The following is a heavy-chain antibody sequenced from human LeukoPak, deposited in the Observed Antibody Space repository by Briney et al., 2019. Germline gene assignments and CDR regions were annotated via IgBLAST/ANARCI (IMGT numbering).Heavy chain of an antibody. CDR3: AKDIVGYTYGAFDY. Sequence: GGSLRLSCAASGFTFSNYGMHWVRQAPGKGLEWVALIWYDGSNKYYTDSVKGRLTISRDNSKDTLFLQMNSLRAEDTAVYYCAKDIVGYTYGAFDYWGQGTLVTVSS. CDR1: GFTFSNYG. D-gene: IGHD5-18*01. V-gene: IGHV3-33*06. CDR2: IWYDGSNK. J-gene: IGHJ4*02.